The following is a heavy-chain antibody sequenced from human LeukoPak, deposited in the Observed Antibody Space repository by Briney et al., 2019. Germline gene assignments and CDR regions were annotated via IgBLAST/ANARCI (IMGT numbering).Heavy chain of an antibody. D-gene: IGHD3-10*01. CDR2: IYTSGST. CDR1: GGSISSYY. CDR3: ARAQRALLWFGELSPGAFDI. Sequence: SETLSLTCTVSGGSISSYYWSWIRQPAGKGLEWIGRIYTSGSTNYNPSLKSRVTMSVDTSKNQFSLKLSSVTAADTAVYYCARAQRALLWFGELSPGAFDIWGQGTMVTVSS. J-gene: IGHJ3*02. V-gene: IGHV4-4*07.